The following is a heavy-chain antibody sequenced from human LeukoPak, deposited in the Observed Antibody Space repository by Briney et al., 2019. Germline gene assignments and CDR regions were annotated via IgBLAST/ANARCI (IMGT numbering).Heavy chain of an antibody. CDR1: GLTFSSYW. J-gene: IGHJ4*02. Sequence: GGSLRLSCAASGLTFSSYWMSWVRQAPGKGLEWVANIKQDGSEKYYVDSVKGRFTISRDNAKNSLYLQMNSLRAEDTAVYYCAREGEQLAAFDYWGQGTLVTVSS. V-gene: IGHV3-7*01. CDR2: IKQDGSEK. CDR3: AREGEQLAAFDY. D-gene: IGHD6-6*01.